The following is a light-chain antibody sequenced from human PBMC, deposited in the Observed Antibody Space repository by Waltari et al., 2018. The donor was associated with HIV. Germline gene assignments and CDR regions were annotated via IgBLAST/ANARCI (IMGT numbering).Light chain of an antibody. Sequence: SYELTQPPSVSVSPGQTARITCSGDALPKQYAYWYHQKPGQAPVLGIYKDTERPSGIPERFSGSSSGTTVTLTISGVQAEDEADYDCQSADSSGTWVFGGGTKLTVL. CDR2: KDT. CDR3: QSADSSGTWV. J-gene: IGLJ3*02. CDR1: ALPKQY. V-gene: IGLV3-25*03.